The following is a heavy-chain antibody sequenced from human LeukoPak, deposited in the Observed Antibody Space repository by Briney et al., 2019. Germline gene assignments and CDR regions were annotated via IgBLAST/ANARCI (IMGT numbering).Heavy chain of an antibody. J-gene: IGHJ6*02. D-gene: IGHD4-11*01. V-gene: IGHV4-59*01. CDR1: GGSIRRDY. Sequence: MASETLSLTCTVSGGSIRRDYWSWIRQPPGKGLEWVGYISYSGSTSYNPSLESRVTMSVDTSKNQVSLKVNSVTAADTAVYFCARARAYSNQGFYCYGMDVWGQGTTVTVSS. CDR3: ARARAYSNQGFYCYGMDV. CDR2: ISYSGST.